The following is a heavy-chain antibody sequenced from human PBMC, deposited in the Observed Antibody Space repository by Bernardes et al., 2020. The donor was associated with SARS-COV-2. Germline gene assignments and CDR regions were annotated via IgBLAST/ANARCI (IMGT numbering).Heavy chain of an antibody. V-gene: IGHV4-34*01. CDR1: GGSFSGYY. CDR2: INHSGST. J-gene: IGHJ4*02. CDR3: ARAHELRLGELRD. Sequence: SLTCAVYGGSFSGYYWSWIRQPPGKGLEWIGEINHSGSTNYNPSLKSRVTISVDTSKNQFSLKLSSVTAADTAVYYCARAHELRLGELRDWGQGTLVTVSS. D-gene: IGHD3-16*01.